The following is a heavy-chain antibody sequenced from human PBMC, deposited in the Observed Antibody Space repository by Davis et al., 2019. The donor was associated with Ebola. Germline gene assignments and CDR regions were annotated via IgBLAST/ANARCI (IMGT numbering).Heavy chain of an antibody. D-gene: IGHD3-3*01. Sequence: GGSLRLSCAASGFTFSSYWMSWVRQAPGKGLAWVANIKQDGSEKYYVDSVKGRFTISRDNAKNSLYLQMNSLRAKDTAVYYCARDDTYYDFWSGYRSSTFDYWGQGTLVTVSS. J-gene: IGHJ4*02. CDR1: GFTFSSYW. V-gene: IGHV3-7*03. CDR2: IKQDGSEK. CDR3: ARDDTYYDFWSGYRSSTFDY.